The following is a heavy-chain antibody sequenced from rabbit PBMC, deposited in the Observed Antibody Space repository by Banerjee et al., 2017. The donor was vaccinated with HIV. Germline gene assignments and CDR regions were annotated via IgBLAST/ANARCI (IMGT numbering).Heavy chain of an antibody. Sequence: QEQLEESGGDLVKPEGSLTLTCTASGFSFSNKYVMCWVRQAPGKGLEWIACINTSSGNTVYASWVNGRFTISRSTSLNTVDLNVTSLTAADTATYFCAREGYDDYGDRNLWGPGTLVTVS. CDR1: GFSFSNKYV. CDR3: AREGYDDYGDRNL. V-gene: IGHV1S43*01. CDR2: INTSSGNT. J-gene: IGHJ4*01. D-gene: IGHD2-1*01.